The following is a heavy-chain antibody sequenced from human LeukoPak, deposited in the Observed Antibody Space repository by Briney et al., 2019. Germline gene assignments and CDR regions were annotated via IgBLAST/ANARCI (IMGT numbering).Heavy chain of an antibody. CDR1: GFTFSSYW. J-gene: IGHJ4*02. D-gene: IGHD6-19*01. V-gene: IGHV3-74*01. CDR3: ARDVGIAVAD. CDR2: IDTDGSTT. Sequence: GGSLRLSCAASGFTFSSYWMSWVRQAPGKGLVWVSRIDTDGSTTTYADSVKGRFTISRDNAKNTLYLQMNSLRVEDTAVYYCARDVGIAVADWGQGTLVTVSS.